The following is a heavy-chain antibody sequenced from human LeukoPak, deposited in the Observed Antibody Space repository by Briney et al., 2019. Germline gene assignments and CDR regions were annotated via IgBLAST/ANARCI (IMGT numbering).Heavy chain of an antibody. CDR2: MDTSGHT. Sequence: KTSETLSLTCIVPGGSISGYYWSWIRQPAGKGLEWIGHMDTSGHTNYNSSLMSRVTMSVDTSKNQFSLRLTSVTAADTAVYYCARHWSHSVAQFGRSFWFDPWGQGALVTVSS. CDR3: ARHWSHSVAQFGRSFWFDP. D-gene: IGHD2-15*01. V-gene: IGHV4-4*07. J-gene: IGHJ5*02. CDR1: GGSISGYY.